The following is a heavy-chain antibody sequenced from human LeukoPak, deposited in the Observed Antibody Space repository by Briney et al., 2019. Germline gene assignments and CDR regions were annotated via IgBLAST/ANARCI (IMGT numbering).Heavy chain of an antibody. Sequence: RRSLRLSCAASGFTFSSYGMHWVRQAPGKGLEWVAVIWYDGSNKYYADSVKGRFTISRDNSKNTLYLQMNSLRAEDTAVYYCARQHCSGGDCYFFDWGQGTLVTVSS. J-gene: IGHJ4*02. CDR2: IWYDGSNK. CDR1: GFTFSSYG. D-gene: IGHD2-15*01. CDR3: ARQHCSGGDCYFFD. V-gene: IGHV3-33*01.